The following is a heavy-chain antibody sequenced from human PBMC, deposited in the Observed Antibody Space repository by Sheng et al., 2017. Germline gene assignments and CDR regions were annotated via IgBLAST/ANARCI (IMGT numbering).Heavy chain of an antibody. CDR1: GGTFSSYA. V-gene: IGHV1-69*04. Sequence: QVQLVQSGAEVKKPGSSVKVSCKASGGTFSSYAISWVRQAPGQGLEWMGGIIPILGIANYAQKFQGRVTITADKSTSTAYMELSSLRSEDTAVYYCARSDCSGGSCYFDYWGQGTLVTVSS. D-gene: IGHD2-15*01. CDR3: ARSDCSGGSCYFDY. J-gene: IGHJ4*02. CDR2: IIPILGIA.